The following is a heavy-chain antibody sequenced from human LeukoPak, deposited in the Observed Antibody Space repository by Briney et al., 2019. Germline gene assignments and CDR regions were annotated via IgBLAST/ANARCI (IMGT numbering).Heavy chain of an antibody. V-gene: IGHV4-59*01. CDR3: ARVGSGCFDF. J-gene: IGHJ4*02. D-gene: IGHD6-19*01. CDR1: GGSISTYY. Sequence: SETLSLTCTVSGGSISTYYWSYIRQPPGKGLEWIGHIYYSGNTNYNPSLKSRVTMSVDTSKNQFSLKLSSVTAADTAVYYCARVGSGCFDFWGQGTLVTVSS. CDR2: IYYSGNT.